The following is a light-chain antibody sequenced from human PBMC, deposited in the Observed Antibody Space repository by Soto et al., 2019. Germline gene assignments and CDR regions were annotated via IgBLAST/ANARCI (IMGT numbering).Light chain of an antibody. CDR2: ETS. CDR1: QSVRDSH. J-gene: IGKJ1*01. Sequence: EIVLTQSPGTLSLSPGERATLSCRASQSVRDSHLAWYQQKPGQAPSLLIYETSSRATGIPDRFRGSGSGTEFALTITRVETEDAAMYFCQQYGSSPGTFGQGTKVEI. V-gene: IGKV3-20*01. CDR3: QQYGSSPGT.